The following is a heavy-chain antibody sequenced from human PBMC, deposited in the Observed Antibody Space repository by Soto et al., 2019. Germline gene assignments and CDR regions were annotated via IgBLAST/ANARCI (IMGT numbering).Heavy chain of an antibody. V-gene: IGHV3-30-3*01. D-gene: IGHD5-12*01. CDR2: ISYDGSIK. CDR1: GFSFNTYA. Sequence: QVQLVASGGGVVQPGRSLRLSCAASGFSFNTYAMNWVRQAPGKGLEWLALISYDGSIKYSADSVRGRFTLSRENSQNMLFLQTDRLRADDTAVYYCARDGSGGTGGMVVWGQGTTVTVSS. J-gene: IGHJ6*02. CDR3: ARDGSGGTGGMVV.